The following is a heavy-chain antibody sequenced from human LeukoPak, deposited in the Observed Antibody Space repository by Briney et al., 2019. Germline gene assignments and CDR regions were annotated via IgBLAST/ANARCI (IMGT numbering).Heavy chain of an antibody. CDR3: ARVGPSSWYLQNIDY. J-gene: IGHJ4*02. V-gene: IGHV4-38-2*02. CDR2: IYHSGST. CDR1: GYSISSGYY. Sequence: PSETLSLTCTVSGYSISSGYYWGWIRQPPGKGLEWIGSIYHSGSTYYNPSLKSRVTISVDTSKNQFSLKLSSVTAADTAVYYCARVGPSSWYLQNIDYWGQGTLVTASS. D-gene: IGHD6-13*01.